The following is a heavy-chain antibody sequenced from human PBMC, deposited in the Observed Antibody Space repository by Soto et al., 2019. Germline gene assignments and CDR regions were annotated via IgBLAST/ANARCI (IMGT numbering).Heavy chain of an antibody. Sequence: LRLSCAASGFTFSSYGMHWVRQAPGKGLEWVAVIWYDGSNKYYADSVKGRFTISRDNSKNTLYLQMNSLRAEDTAVYYCARYCSGGSCLDYWGQGTLVTVSS. CDR3: ARYCSGGSCLDY. CDR1: GFTFSSYG. CDR2: IWYDGSNK. D-gene: IGHD2-15*01. J-gene: IGHJ4*02. V-gene: IGHV3-33*01.